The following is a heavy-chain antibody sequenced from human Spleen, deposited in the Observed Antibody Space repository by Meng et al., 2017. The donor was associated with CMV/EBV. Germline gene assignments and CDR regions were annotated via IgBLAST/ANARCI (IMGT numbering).Heavy chain of an antibody. CDR3: ARIDGYSYLADYYNYYGMDV. J-gene: IGHJ6*02. Sequence: SETLSLTCIVSGDSITNGGHWWGWIRQPPGKGLEWIANIYYTGITYYHPSLKSRVTISVDTSKNQFSLRLSSVTAADTAVYYCARIDGYSYLADYYNYYGMDVWGQGTTVTVSS. D-gene: IGHD5-24*01. CDR2: IYYTGIT. V-gene: IGHV4-39*07. CDR1: GDSITNGGHW.